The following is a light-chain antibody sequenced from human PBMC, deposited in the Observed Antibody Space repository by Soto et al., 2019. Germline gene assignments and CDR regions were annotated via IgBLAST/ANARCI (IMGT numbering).Light chain of an antibody. CDR3: ASWHDSLKEI. CDR1: TSSIGDNT. V-gene: IGLV1-44*01. CDR2: NNN. Sequence: QSVLTQPPSASGTPGQRVTISCSGRTSSIGDNTINWYQQLPGTAPKLLIYNNNQRPSGVPDRFSGSKSGTSASLAIDGLQFEDEADYYCASWHDSLKEIFGGGTKLTVL. J-gene: IGLJ2*01.